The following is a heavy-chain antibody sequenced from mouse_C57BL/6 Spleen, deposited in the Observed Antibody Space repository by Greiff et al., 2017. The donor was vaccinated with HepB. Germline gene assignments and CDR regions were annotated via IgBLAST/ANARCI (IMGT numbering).Heavy chain of an antibody. V-gene: IGHV5-6*01. Sequence: EVQLVESGGDLVKPGGSLKLSCAASGFTFSSYGMSWVRQTPDKRLEWVATISSGGSYTYYPDSVKGRFTISRDNAKNTLYLQMSSLKSEDTAMYYCARRYYYGSSPNYFDYWGQGTTLTVSS. CDR3: ARRYYYGSSPNYFDY. J-gene: IGHJ2*01. CDR2: ISSGGSYT. CDR1: GFTFSSYG. D-gene: IGHD1-1*01.